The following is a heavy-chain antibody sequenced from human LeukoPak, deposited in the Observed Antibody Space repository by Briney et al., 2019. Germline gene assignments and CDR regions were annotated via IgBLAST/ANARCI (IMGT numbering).Heavy chain of an antibody. CDR1: GYTFRTYA. V-gene: IGHV1-69*13. Sequence: GASVKVSCKAYGYTFRTYAISWVRQAPGQGLEWMGGIIPIFGTANYAQKFQGRVTITADESTSTAYMELSSLRSEDTAVYFCASAPRYSSSWPNNWFDPWGQGTLVTVSS. J-gene: IGHJ5*02. D-gene: IGHD6-13*01. CDR3: ASAPRYSSSWPNNWFDP. CDR2: IIPIFGTA.